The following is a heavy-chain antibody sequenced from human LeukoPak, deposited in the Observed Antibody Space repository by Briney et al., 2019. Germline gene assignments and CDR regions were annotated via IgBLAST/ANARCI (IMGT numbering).Heavy chain of an antibody. CDR3: AREVAGSSFPHPNWFDP. V-gene: IGHV1-69*05. D-gene: IGHD6-6*01. CDR2: IIPIFGTA. J-gene: IGHJ5*02. CDR1: GGTFSSYA. Sequence: ASVKVSCKASGGTFSSYAISWVRQAPGQRLEWMGGIIPIFGTANYAQKFQGRVTITTDESTSTAYMELSSLRSEDTAVYYCAREVAGSSFPHPNWFDPWGQGTLVTVSS.